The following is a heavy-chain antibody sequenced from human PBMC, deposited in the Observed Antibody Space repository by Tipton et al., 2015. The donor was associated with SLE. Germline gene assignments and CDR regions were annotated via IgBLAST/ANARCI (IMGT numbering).Heavy chain of an antibody. CDR1: GGSISSSSYY. J-gene: IGHJ5*02. Sequence: TLSLTCTVSGGSISSSSYYWGWIRQPPGKGLEWIGSIYYSGSTNHNPSLKSRVTISVDTSKNQFSLKLSSVTAADTAVYYCASQRDSGGSWCQGTLSPSPQ. CDR2: IYYSGST. CDR3: ASQRDSGGS. D-gene: IGHD3-10*01. V-gene: IGHV4-39*07.